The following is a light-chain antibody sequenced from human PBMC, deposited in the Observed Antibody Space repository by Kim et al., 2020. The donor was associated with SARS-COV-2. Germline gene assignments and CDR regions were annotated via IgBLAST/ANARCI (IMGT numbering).Light chain of an antibody. CDR1: SRRSNCG. V-gene: IGLV4-69*01. CDR2: LKSDGSH. J-gene: IGLJ3*02. CDR3: QTWGTGIRV. Sequence: AAGRLICTKSSRRSNCGSGWHQQQPEKGPKYLMKLKSDGSHSKGDGTPGRFAGYSCGAERYLIISSHQAEEEADYYSQTWGTGIRVFGGGTQLTVL.